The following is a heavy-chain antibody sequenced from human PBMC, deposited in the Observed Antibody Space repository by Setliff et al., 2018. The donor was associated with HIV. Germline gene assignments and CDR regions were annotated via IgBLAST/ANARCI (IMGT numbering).Heavy chain of an antibody. D-gene: IGHD3-3*02. CDR2: INPRSGVT. CDR1: GYPFADHY. J-gene: IGHJ4*02. Sequence: ASVKVSCKSSGYPFADHYLHWVRQAPGQGLQWMGWINPRSGVTKYAQNFQGRFIITTDTTINTAYMQLERLTSDDTALYYCARDSGTNDHFLSPYYGALDFWGLGTLVTVSS. V-gene: IGHV1-2*02. CDR3: ARDSGTNDHFLSPYYGALDF.